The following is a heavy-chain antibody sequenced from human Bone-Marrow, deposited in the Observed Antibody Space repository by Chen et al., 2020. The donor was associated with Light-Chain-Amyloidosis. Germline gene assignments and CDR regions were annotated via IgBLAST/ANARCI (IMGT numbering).Heavy chain of an antibody. Sequence: QVQLAQSGAEVKKPGASVKVSCKASGYTFTGYYIHWVRQAPGQGLEWMGWINPNSGGTNYAQNFQGRVTMTRDTSISTAYMELSRLRFYDTAVYYCARGPLNYGYEFLDYWGQGTLVTVSS. CDR3: ARGPLNYGYEFLDY. J-gene: IGHJ4*02. CDR2: INPNSGGT. CDR1: GYTFTGYY. D-gene: IGHD5-18*01. V-gene: IGHV1-2*02.